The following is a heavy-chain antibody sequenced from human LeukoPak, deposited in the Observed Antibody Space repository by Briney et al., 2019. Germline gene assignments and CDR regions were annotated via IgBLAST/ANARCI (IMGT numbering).Heavy chain of an antibody. CDR2: ISGSGGST. CDR3: AAHSRAYFQH. Sequence: GGSLRLSCAASGFSVKTNFMGWVRQAPGKGLEWVSAISGSGGSTYYADSVKGRFTISRDNSKNTLYLQMNSLRAEDTAVYYCAAHSRAYFQHWGQGTLVTVSS. J-gene: IGHJ1*01. CDR1: GFSVKTNF. V-gene: IGHV3-23*01.